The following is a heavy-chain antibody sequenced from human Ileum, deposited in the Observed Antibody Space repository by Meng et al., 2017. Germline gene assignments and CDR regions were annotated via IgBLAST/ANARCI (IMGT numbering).Heavy chain of an antibody. D-gene: IGHD3-10*01. V-gene: IGHV3-74*01. CDR3: VRDNFGVDY. CDR2: INSDGSAA. J-gene: IGHJ4*02. CDR1: GFTFSNYW. Sequence: EVPLVESGGGLVQPGGSLRLSCAASGFTFSNYWMHWVRQDPGKGLVWVSQINSDGSAATYADSVKGRFTTSRDNAKNTLYLQMSSLGAEDTAVYYCVRDNFGVDYWGLGTLVTVSS.